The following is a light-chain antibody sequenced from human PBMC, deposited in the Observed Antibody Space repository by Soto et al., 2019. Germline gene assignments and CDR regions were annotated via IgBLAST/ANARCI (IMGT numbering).Light chain of an antibody. V-gene: IGLV2-11*01. Sequence: QSALTQPRSVSGSPGQSVTISCTGTSSDVGGYNYVSWFQQHPGKAPKLMIYAVTERPSGVPDRFSGSKSGNTASLTISGLQAEDEADYYCCSYVGTFTYVFGTGTKLTVL. CDR3: CSYVGTFTYV. CDR2: AVT. CDR1: SSDVGGYNY. J-gene: IGLJ1*01.